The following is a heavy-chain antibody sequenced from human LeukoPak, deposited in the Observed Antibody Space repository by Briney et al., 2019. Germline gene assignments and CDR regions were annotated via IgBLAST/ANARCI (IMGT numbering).Heavy chain of an antibody. Sequence: GGSLGLSCAASGFTLNRHWMTWVRQAPGKGLEWVANIKQDGSVRYYVDSVKGRFTISRDNAKNTLYLQMNSLRVEDTAVYYCARSIALAESYWGQGTLVTVSS. CDR3: ARSIALAESY. D-gene: IGHD6-6*01. CDR2: IKQDGSVR. CDR1: GFTLNRHW. J-gene: IGHJ4*02. V-gene: IGHV3-7*01.